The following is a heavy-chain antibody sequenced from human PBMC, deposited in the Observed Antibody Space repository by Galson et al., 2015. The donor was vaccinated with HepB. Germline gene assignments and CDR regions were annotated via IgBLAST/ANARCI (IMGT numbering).Heavy chain of an antibody. CDR1: GFTLSRNS. CDR3: ARSMQVVAAADH. Sequence: SLRLSCAASGFTLSRNSMHWVRQAPGKGLEWVAVIWHDGGNKYYADSVKGRFTISRDNSKNTVSLQMNSLREEDTAVYYCARSMQVVAAADHWGQGTLVTVSS. J-gene: IGHJ4*02. V-gene: IGHV3-33*01. D-gene: IGHD6-13*01. CDR2: IWHDGGNK.